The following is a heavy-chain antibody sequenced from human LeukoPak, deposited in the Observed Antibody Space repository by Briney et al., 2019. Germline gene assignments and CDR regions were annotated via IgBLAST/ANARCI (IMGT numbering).Heavy chain of an antibody. Sequence: GGSLRLSCAASGFTFDDYGMHWVRQAPGKGLEWVSGISWNSGSIGYADSVKGRFTISRDNAKNSLYLQMNSLRAEDTALYYCAKAALVLRYFDWLDYWGQGTLVTVSS. J-gene: IGHJ4*02. V-gene: IGHV3-9*01. CDR1: GFTFDDYG. CDR2: ISWNSGSI. CDR3: AKAALVLRYFDWLDY. D-gene: IGHD3-9*01.